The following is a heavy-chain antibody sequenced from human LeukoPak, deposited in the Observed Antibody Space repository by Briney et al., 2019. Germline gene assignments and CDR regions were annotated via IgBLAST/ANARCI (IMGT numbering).Heavy chain of an antibody. J-gene: IGHJ4*02. Sequence: GGSLRLSCAASGFTFSSYSMNWVRQAPGKGLEWVSSISSSSSYIYYADSVKGRFTISRDNAKNSLYLQMNSLRAEDTAVYYCARGDQWLVRGNFDYWGQGTLVTVSS. V-gene: IGHV3-21*01. CDR1: GFTFSSYS. CDR3: ARGDQWLVRGNFDY. D-gene: IGHD6-19*01. CDR2: ISSSSSYI.